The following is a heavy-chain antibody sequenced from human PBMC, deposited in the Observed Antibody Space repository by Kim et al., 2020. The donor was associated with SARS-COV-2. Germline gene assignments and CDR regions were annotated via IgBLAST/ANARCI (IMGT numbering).Heavy chain of an antibody. Sequence: NPSLKSRVTISVDTSKNQFSLKLSSVTAADTAVYYCARDSSSWPYYYGMDVWGQGTTVTVSS. D-gene: IGHD6-13*01. V-gene: IGHV4-59*01. J-gene: IGHJ6*02. CDR3: ARDSSSWPYYYGMDV.